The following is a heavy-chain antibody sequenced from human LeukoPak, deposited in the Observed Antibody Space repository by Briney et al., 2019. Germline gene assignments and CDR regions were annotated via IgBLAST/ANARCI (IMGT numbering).Heavy chain of an antibody. Sequence: GGSLRLSCAASGFTFSSYAMSWVRQAPGKGLEWVSAISGSGGSTYYADFVKGRFTISRDNSKNTLYLQMNSLRAEDTAVYYCAKERGNYYDNPPPIDYWGQGTLVTVSS. CDR3: AKERGNYYDNPPPIDY. CDR1: GFTFSSYA. V-gene: IGHV3-23*01. CDR2: ISGSGGST. D-gene: IGHD3-22*01. J-gene: IGHJ4*02.